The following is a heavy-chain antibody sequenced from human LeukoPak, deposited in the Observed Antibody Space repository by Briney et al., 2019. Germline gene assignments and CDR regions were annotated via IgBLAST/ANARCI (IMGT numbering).Heavy chain of an antibody. J-gene: IGHJ2*01. D-gene: IGHD2-15*01. CDR3: ARVRGIYCSGGSCYSSRGGYFDL. CDR2: IYYSGST. Sequence: PSQTLSLTCTVSGGSISSGGYYWGWIRQPPGKGLEWIGSIYYSGSTYYNPSLKSRVTISVDTSKNQFSLKLSSVTAADTAVYYCARVRGIYCSGGSCYSSRGGYFDLWGRGTLVTVSS. V-gene: IGHV4-39*07. CDR1: GGSISSGGYY.